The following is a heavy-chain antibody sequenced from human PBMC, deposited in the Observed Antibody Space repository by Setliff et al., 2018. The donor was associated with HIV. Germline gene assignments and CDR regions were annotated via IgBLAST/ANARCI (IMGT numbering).Heavy chain of an antibody. CDR2: IYYSGST. D-gene: IGHD2-2*01. CDR1: GGSISSSSYY. V-gene: IGHV4-39*01. J-gene: IGHJ2*01. CDR3: ARRSRSYWYFDL. Sequence: SETLSLTCSVSGGSISSSSYYWGWIRQPPGKGLEWIGSIYYSGSTYYNPSLKSRVTMSVDTSKNQFSLKLSSVTAADTAVYYCARRSRSYWYFDLWGRGTLVTVSS.